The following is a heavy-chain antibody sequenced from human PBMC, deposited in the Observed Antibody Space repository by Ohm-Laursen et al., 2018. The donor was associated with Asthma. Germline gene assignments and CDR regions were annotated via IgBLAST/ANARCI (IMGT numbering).Heavy chain of an antibody. CDR1: GFPFNTSW. D-gene: IGHD1-1*01. CDR3: ARDSGWNALDY. CDR2: IKPDGTEN. Sequence: SLRLFCTASGFPFNTSWMTWVRQVPGKGLEWVANIKPDGTENAYLDSVRGRFTISKDNAKNSLFLQMNSLRGEDTALYYCARDSGWNALDYWGQGTLVSVSS. V-gene: IGHV3-7*05. J-gene: IGHJ4*02.